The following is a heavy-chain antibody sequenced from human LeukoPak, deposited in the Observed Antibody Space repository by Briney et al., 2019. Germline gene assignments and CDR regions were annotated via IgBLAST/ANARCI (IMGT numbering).Heavy chain of an antibody. V-gene: IGHV3-48*04. D-gene: IGHD6-13*01. J-gene: IGHJ4*02. CDR1: GFTFSSYW. Sequence: GGSLRLSCAASGFTFSSYWMHWVRQAPGKGLVWVSYISSSGSTIYYADSVKGRFTISRDNAKNSLYLQMNSLRAEDTAVYYCAREGSSWADYWGQGTLVTVSS. CDR2: ISSSGSTI. CDR3: AREGSSWADY.